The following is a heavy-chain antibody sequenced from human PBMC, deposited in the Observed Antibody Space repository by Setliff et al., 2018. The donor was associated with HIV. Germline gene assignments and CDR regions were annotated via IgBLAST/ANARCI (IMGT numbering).Heavy chain of an antibody. V-gene: IGHV1-8*03. CDR1: GYTFTNYD. CDR2: MNPDSGNT. Sequence: ASVKVSCKASGYTFTNYDINWVRQATGQGLEWMGWMNPDSGNTGYAQKFQGRVTITRDTSISTAYMGLSSLRSEDTAVYYCSRNGWHMNSWHYYYYYMDVWGKGTTVTVSS. J-gene: IGHJ6*03. D-gene: IGHD6-13*01. CDR3: SRNGWHMNSWHYYYYYMDV.